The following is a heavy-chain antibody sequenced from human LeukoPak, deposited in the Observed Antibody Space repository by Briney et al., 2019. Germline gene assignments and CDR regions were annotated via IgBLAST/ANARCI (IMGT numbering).Heavy chain of an antibody. CDR2: INPNSGGT. J-gene: IGHJ4*02. CDR1: GYTFTGYY. CDR3: ASTPHYSGSYYTLNYFDY. D-gene: IGHD1-26*01. V-gene: IGHV1-2*02. Sequence: ASVKVSCKASGYTFTGYYMHWVRQAPGQGLEWMGWINPNSGGTNYAQKFQGRVTITADKSTSTAYMELSSLRSEDTAVYYCASTPHYSGSYYTLNYFDYWGQGTLVTVSS.